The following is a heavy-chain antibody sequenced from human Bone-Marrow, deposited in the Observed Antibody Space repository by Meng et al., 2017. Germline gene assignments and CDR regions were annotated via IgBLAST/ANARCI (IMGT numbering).Heavy chain of an antibody. V-gene: IGHV4-38-2*01. CDR2: IYQSGST. J-gene: IGHJ4*02. CDR1: GYSITGSYN. D-gene: IGHD3-22*01. Sequence: SQTLSLTCAVSGYSITGSYNWGWIRQSPGKGLEWIGSIYQSGSTYYNPSLKSRVTMSADTSKNQFSLKLTSVTAADTAVYYCARGLTMIGRYFDYWGQGTLVTVSS. CDR3: ARGLTMIGRYFDY.